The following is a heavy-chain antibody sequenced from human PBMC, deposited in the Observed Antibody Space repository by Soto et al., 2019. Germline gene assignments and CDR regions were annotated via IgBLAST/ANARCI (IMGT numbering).Heavy chain of an antibody. CDR1: GFTFSNYW. D-gene: IGHD3-3*01. J-gene: IGHJ4*02. Sequence: EVQLVESGGGLVQAGGSLRLSCAASGFTFSNYWMNWVRRAPGKGLELVAYISRDGSEKSYVDSVKGRFTISRDNAKNSLFLQMDSLGVEETAVYYYGRELGDGYYGGPGYWGQGTLVTVSS. CDR3: GRELGDGYYGGPGY. CDR2: ISRDGSEK. V-gene: IGHV3-7*01.